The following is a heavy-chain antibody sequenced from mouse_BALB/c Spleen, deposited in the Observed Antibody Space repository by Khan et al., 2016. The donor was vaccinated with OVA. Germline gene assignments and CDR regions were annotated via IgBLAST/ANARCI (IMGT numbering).Heavy chain of an antibody. J-gene: IGHJ2*01. CDR3: AGHGSYYGSSPYFDY. CDR2: ISSGGSYT. Sequence: EVELVESGGGLVRPGGSLKLSCAASGFSFSSYSMSWVRQTPEKRLEWVATISSGGSYTYYPDSVTGRFTISRDNAKNTLYLQVNSLRSEDTAMYYRAGHGSYYGSSPYFDYWGQGTTLTVSS. D-gene: IGHD1-1*01. V-gene: IGHV5-9-3*01. CDR1: GFSFSSYS.